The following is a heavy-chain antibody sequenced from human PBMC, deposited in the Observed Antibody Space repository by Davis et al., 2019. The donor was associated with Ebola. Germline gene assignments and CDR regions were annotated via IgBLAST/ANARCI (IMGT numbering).Heavy chain of an antibody. CDR1: GYTFTSYY. D-gene: IGHD2-2*01. CDR2: INPSGGST. CDR3: ARDRFNNHERDCSSTSCRPGKYYYYYYGMDV. Sequence: SVKVSCKASGYTFTSYYMHWVRQAAGQGLEWMGIINPSGGSTSYAQKFQGRVTMTRDTSTSTVYMELSSLKSEDTAVYYCARDRFNNHERDCSSTSCRPGKYYYYYYGMDVWGQGTTVTVSS. J-gene: IGHJ6*02. V-gene: IGHV1-46*01.